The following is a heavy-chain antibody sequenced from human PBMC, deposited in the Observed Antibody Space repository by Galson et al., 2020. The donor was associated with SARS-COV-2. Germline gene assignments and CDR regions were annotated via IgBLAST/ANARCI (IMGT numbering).Heavy chain of an antibody. CDR3: ARLDCRGGSCYYYYYYMDV. V-gene: IGHV4-39*01. CDR1: DGSISSSPYY. D-gene: IGHD2-15*01. J-gene: IGHJ6*03. Sequence: SETLSLTCTVSDGSISSSPYYWGWIRQPPGKGLEWIGNIYYSGNTYYYNPSLKSRVTISVDTPKNQFSLRVSSVTAADTAVYYCARLDCRGGSCYYYYYYMDVWGKGITVTVSS. CDR2: IYYSGNTY.